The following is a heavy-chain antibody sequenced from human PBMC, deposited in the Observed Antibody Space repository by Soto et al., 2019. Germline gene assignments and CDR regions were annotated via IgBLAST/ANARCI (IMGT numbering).Heavy chain of an antibody. CDR2: IYHSGST. Sequence: QLQLQESGSGLVRPTQTLSLTCAVSGGSISSGDYSWSWIRQPPGKGLEWIGYIYHSGSTYYNPSLKSRVTISVDRSKHQFSLKLSSMTAADTAVYYCARDFEDWGQGTLVTVSS. J-gene: IGHJ4*02. CDR1: GGSISSGDYS. CDR3: ARDFED. V-gene: IGHV4-30-2*01.